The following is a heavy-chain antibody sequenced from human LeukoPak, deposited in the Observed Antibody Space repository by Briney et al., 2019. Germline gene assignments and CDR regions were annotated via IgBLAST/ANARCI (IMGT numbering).Heavy chain of an antibody. D-gene: IGHD3-22*01. V-gene: IGHV1-69*04. CDR2: IIPILGIA. CDR1: GGTFSSYA. J-gene: IGHJ4*02. CDR3: ASDRPATYYYDSSGYLYY. Sequence: SVKVSCKASGGTFSSYAISWVRQAPGQGLEWMGRIIPILGIANYAQKFQGRVTITADKSTSTAYMELSSLRSEDTAVYYCASDRPATYYYDSSGYLYYWGQGTLVTVSS.